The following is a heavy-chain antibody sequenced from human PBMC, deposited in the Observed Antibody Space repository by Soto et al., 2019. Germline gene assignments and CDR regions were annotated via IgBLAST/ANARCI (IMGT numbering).Heavy chain of an antibody. D-gene: IGHD3-22*01. CDR2: IYYSGST. V-gene: IGHV4-30-4*01. J-gene: IGHJ4*02. CDR1: GGSISSGDCY. Sequence: SETLSLTCTVSGGSISSGDCYWSWIRQPPGKGLEWIGYIYYSGSTYYNPSLKSRVTISVDTSKNQFSLKLSSVTAADTAVYYCARVEYYYDSFDYWGQGTLVTVSS. CDR3: ARVEYYYDSFDY.